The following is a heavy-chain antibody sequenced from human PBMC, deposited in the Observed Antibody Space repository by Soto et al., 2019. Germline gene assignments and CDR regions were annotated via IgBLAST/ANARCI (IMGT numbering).Heavy chain of an antibody. D-gene: IGHD3-9*01. Sequence: GGSLRLSCAASGFTFSSYGMHWVRQAPGKGLEWVAVISYDGSNKYYADSVKGRFTISRDNSKNTLYLQMNSLRAEDTAVYYCAKVLLRYFDWSPLDYYYGMDVWGQGTTVTVSS. CDR2: ISYDGSNK. CDR1: GFTFSSYG. CDR3: AKVLLRYFDWSPLDYYYGMDV. V-gene: IGHV3-30*18. J-gene: IGHJ6*02.